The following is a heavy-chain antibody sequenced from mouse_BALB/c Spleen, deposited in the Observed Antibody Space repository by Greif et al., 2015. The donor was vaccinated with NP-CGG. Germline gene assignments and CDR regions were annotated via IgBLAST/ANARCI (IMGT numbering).Heavy chain of an antibody. CDR3: NAGDYLYYAMDY. D-gene: IGHD2-4*01. CDR1: GFNIKDYY. CDR2: IDPENGDT. Sequence: EVQLQQSGAELVRSGASVKLSCTASGFNIKDYYMHWVKQRPEQGLEWIGWIDPENGDTEYAPKFQGKATMTADTSSNTASLQLSSLTSEDTAVYYCNAGDYLYYAMDYWGQGTSVTVSS. V-gene: IGHV14-4*02. J-gene: IGHJ4*01.